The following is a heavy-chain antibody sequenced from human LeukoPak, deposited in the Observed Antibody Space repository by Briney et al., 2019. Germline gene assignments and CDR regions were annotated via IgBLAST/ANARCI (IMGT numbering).Heavy chain of an antibody. Sequence: PGGSLRLSCAASGFTFSSYEMNWVRQAPGKELEWVSYISSSGSTIYYADSVKGRFTISRDNAKNSLYLQMNSLRAEDTAVYYCARVGGPDWRIDYWGQGTLVTVSS. V-gene: IGHV3-48*03. CDR2: ISSSGSTI. J-gene: IGHJ4*02. CDR3: ARVGGPDWRIDY. D-gene: IGHD1-1*01. CDR1: GFTFSSYE.